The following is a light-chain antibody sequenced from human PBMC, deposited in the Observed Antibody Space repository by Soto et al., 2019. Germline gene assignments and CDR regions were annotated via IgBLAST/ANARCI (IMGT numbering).Light chain of an antibody. V-gene: IGKV1-5*01. CDR3: QQYNSYPYT. J-gene: IGKJ2*01. CDR1: QSISSW. Sequence: DIQMTQSPSTLSASVGDRVTITCRASQSISSWLAWYQQKPGKAPKLLIYDASSLDSGVPSRFIGSGSGTEFTLTIRSLQPDDFATDYCQQYNSYPYTFGQGTKLEIK. CDR2: DAS.